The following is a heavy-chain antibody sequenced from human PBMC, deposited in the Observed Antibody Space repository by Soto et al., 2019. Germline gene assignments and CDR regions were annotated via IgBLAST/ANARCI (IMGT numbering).Heavy chain of an antibody. D-gene: IGHD3-9*01. CDR1: GYTFTSYY. CDR3: ARGDQLYYDILTGYYTGYYYYGMDV. V-gene: IGHV1-46*01. Sequence: GASVKVSCKASGYTFTSYYMHWVRQAPGQRLEWMGIINPSGGSTSYAQKFQGRVTMTRDTSTSTVYMELSSLRSEDTAVYYCARGDQLYYDILTGYYTGYYYYGMDVWGQGTTVTVSS. J-gene: IGHJ6*02. CDR2: INPSGGST.